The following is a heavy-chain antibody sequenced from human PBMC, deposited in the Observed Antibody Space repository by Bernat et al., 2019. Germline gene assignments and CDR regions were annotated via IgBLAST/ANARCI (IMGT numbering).Heavy chain of an antibody. CDR2: VSYDGRNK. D-gene: IGHD6-25*01. J-gene: IGHJ6*02. CDR3: VRDGAALYYYHGMDV. Sequence: VQLVESGGGVVQPGRFLRLSCVASGFTFSDYSLHWVRQAPGKGLEWVAVVSYDGRNKYYADSVQARFIISRDDSENTLYLQMDSLKSEDTAVYYCVRDGAALYYYHGMDVWGRGTTVTVSS. V-gene: IGHV3-30*04. CDR1: GFTFSDYS.